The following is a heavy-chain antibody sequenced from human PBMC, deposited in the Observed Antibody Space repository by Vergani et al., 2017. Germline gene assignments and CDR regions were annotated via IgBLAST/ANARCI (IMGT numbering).Heavy chain of an antibody. V-gene: IGHV3-73*01. CDR2: IRSKANSYAT. Sequence: EVQLVESGGGLVQPGGSLKLSCAASGFTFSGSAMHWVRQASGKGLEWVGRIRSKANSYATAYAASVKGRFTISRDDSKNTAYLQMNSLKTEDTAVYYCTTYGSGGPRCWAWGQGTLVTVSS. CDR3: TTYGSGGPRCWA. J-gene: IGHJ5*02. CDR1: GFTFSGSA. D-gene: IGHD2-15*01.